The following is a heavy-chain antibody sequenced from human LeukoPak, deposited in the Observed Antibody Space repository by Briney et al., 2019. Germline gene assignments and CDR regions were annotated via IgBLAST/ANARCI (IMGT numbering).Heavy chain of an antibody. CDR3: ARPETAAGTGYYYMDV. CDR1: GFTFSAYW. CDR2: IKEDGSEK. D-gene: IGHD6-13*01. Sequence: GGSLRLSCAASGFTFSAYWMRWVRQAPGKGLEWVASIKEDGSEKYYVDSVKGRFTISRDNSKNTLYLQMNSLRAGDTAVYYCARPETAAGTGYYYMDVWGKGTTVTVSS. J-gene: IGHJ6*03. V-gene: IGHV3-7*01.